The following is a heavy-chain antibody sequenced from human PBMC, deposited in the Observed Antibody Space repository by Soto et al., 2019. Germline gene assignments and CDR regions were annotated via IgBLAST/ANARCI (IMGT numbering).Heavy chain of an antibody. V-gene: IGHV1-18*01. CDR3: ARGWTIAARPIWFDP. CDR1: GYTFTSYG. D-gene: IGHD6-6*01. CDR2: ISAYNGNT. Sequence: ASVKVSCKASGYTFTSYGISWVRQAPGQGLEWMGWISAYNGNTNYAQKLQGRVTMTTDTSTSTAYMELRSLRSDDTAVYYCARGWTIAARPIWFDPWGQGTLVTSPQ. J-gene: IGHJ5*02.